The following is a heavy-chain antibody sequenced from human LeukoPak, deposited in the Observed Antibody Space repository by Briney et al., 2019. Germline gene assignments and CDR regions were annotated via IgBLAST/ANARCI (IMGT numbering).Heavy chain of an antibody. Sequence: SETLSLTCTVSGYSISSGYYWGWIRQSPGKGLEWIGSIYHGGSTYYNPSLRSRVTMSVDTSKNQFSLKLSSVTAADTAVYYCAREGCSGGSCYRNAFDIWGQGTMVTVSS. CDR2: IYHGGST. D-gene: IGHD2-15*01. J-gene: IGHJ3*02. V-gene: IGHV4-38-2*02. CDR1: GYSISSGYY. CDR3: AREGCSGGSCYRNAFDI.